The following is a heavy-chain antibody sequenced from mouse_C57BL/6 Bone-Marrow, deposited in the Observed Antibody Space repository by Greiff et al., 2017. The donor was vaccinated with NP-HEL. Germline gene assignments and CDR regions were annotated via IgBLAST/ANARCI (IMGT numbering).Heavy chain of an antibody. CDR1: GYSFTSYY. CDR2: IYPGRGNT. Sequence: QVQLQQSGPELVKPGASVKISCKASGYSFTSYYIHWVKQRPGQGLEWIGWIYPGRGNTKYHEKFKGKATLTADTSSSTTYMQLSSLPAEDSAVYYCARLLLRYPDYWGQGTTLTVSS. J-gene: IGHJ2*01. D-gene: IGHD1-1*01. V-gene: IGHV1-66*01. CDR3: ARLLLRYPDY.